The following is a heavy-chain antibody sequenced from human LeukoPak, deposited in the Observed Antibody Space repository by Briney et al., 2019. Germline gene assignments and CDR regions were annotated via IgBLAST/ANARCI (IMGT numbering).Heavy chain of an antibody. CDR2: ISSSGSII. D-gene: IGHD3-22*01. Sequence: GGSLRLSCAASGFTFSDYYMSWIRQAPGKGLEWVSYISSSGSIIYYADSVKGRFTISRNNAKNSLDLQMNSLRAEDTAVYYCARHKVQRESSGYRRYGMDVWGQGTTVTVFS. V-gene: IGHV3-11*01. J-gene: IGHJ6*02. CDR1: GFTFSDYY. CDR3: ARHKVQRESSGYRRYGMDV.